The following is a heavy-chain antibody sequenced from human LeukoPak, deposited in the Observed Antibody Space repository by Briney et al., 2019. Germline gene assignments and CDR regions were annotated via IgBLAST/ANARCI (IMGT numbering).Heavy chain of an antibody. CDR1: GVSISSNNW. Sequence: SETLSLTCAVSGVSISSNNWWSWVRQPPGKGLEWIGEIYHSGSTNYNPALKSRVTISVDKSKNQFSLKLSSVTAADTAVYYCARRSGSYAFDYWGQGTLVTVSS. D-gene: IGHD1-26*01. CDR3: ARRSGSYAFDY. V-gene: IGHV4-4*02. CDR2: IYHSGST. J-gene: IGHJ4*02.